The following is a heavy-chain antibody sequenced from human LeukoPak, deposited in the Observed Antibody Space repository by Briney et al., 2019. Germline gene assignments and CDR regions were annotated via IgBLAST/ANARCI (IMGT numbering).Heavy chain of an antibody. CDR3: ARNAGFSDLNY. CDR2: IYRSGAT. V-gene: IGHV4-4*02. Sequence: SETLSLTCTVSGDSFSSNNYWTWVRQPPGKGLEWIGEIYRSGATNYNPSLRSRVTVSLDKSKNQFSLRLNSVTAADTAIYYCARNAGFSDLNYWGQGVLVTVSS. CDR1: GDSFSSNNY. D-gene: IGHD3-9*01. J-gene: IGHJ4*02.